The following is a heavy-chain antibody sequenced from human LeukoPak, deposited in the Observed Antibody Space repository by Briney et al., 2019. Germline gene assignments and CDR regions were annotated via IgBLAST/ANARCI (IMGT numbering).Heavy chain of an antibody. Sequence: SETLSLTCTVSGGSISSYYWSWIRQPPGKGLEWIGYIYYSGSTNYNPSLKSRVTISVDTSKNQFSLKLSSVTAADTAVYYCARGRTAEWSPFDYWGQGTLVTVSS. CDR1: GGSISSYY. D-gene: IGHD3-3*01. V-gene: IGHV4-59*12. J-gene: IGHJ4*02. CDR2: IYYSGST. CDR3: ARGRTAEWSPFDY.